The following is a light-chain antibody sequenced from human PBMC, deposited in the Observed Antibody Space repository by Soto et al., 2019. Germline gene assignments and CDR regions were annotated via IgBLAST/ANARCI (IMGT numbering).Light chain of an antibody. CDR2: DVS. Sequence: QSVLTQPRSVSGSPGQSVTISCTGTSSDVGTYNYVSWYQQHPGKAPKLMIYDVSQRPSGVPDRFSGSKSGNTASLTISGLQAEDESDYYFCSYAGSYTSVFGGRTKLTVL. CDR1: SSDVGTYNY. CDR3: CSYAGSYTSV. V-gene: IGLV2-11*01. J-gene: IGLJ2*01.